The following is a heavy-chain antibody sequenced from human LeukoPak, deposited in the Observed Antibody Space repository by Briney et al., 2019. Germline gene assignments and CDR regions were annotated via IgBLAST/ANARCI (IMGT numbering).Heavy chain of an antibody. CDR2: IYTSGST. V-gene: IGHV4-4*07. CDR3: ARDLKSLGYCSSTSCPSIRWFDP. D-gene: IGHD2-2*01. Sequence: SETLSLTCTVSGGSISSYYWSWIRQPAGKGLEWIGRIYTSGSTNYNPSLKSRVTMSVDTSKNQFSLKLSSVTAADTAVYYCARDLKSLGYCSSTSCPSIRWFDPWGQGTLVTVSS. CDR1: GGSISSYY. J-gene: IGHJ5*02.